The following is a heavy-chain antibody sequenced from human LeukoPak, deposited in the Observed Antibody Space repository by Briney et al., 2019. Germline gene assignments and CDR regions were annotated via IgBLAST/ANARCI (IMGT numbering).Heavy chain of an antibody. CDR2: ISGSGGST. CDR1: GFTFSSYA. V-gene: IGHV3-23*01. J-gene: IGHJ4*02. Sequence: GSLRLSCAASGFTFSSYAMSWVRQAPGKGLEWVSAISGSGGSTYYPGSVKGRFTISRENAKNSLYLQMNILKAGDTAVYYCARGGPGYYLDYWGQGTLVTVSP. CDR3: ARGGPGYYLDY.